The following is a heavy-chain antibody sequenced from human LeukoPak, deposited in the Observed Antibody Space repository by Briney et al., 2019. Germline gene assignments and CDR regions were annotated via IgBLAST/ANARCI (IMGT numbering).Heavy chain of an antibody. Sequence: SETLSLTCTVSGYSIRSGYYWGWIRQPPGKGLEWIGNIYKSGTTYYNPSLKSRVTISVDTSKNQFSLKLSSLTAADTAVYYCARGVIAAGGNDFDYWGQGTLVTVSS. V-gene: IGHV4-38-2*02. CDR3: ARGVIAAGGNDFDY. CDR1: GYSIRSGYY. D-gene: IGHD6-13*01. J-gene: IGHJ4*02. CDR2: IYKSGTT.